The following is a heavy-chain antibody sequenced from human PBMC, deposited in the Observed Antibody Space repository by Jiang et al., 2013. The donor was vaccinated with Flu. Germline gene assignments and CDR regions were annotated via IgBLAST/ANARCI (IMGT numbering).Heavy chain of an antibody. D-gene: IGHD6-6*01. CDR2: SITWDD. Sequence: TCTVSSGSISGYYWNWIRQPQGRDWNTLGISITWDDQLQPSLRSRVTISVDISRNQFSLRLNSVTAADTAVYYCARSRQLVGHGADYWGQGTLVTVSS. CDR1: SGSISGYY. V-gene: IGHV4-59*01. J-gene: IGHJ4*02. CDR3: ARSRQLVGHGADY.